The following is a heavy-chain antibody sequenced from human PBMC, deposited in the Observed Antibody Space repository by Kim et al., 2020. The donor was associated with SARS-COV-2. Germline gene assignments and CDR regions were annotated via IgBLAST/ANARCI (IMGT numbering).Heavy chain of an antibody. Sequence: GGSLRLSCTASGFTFSSYAMNWVRQAPGKGLEWVSGISGSGNYIYYGDSMEGRFTISRDNSKNTLYLQMDSLRAEDTALYYCARDLPLEMICSYYFDYWG. V-gene: IGHV3-23*01. J-gene: IGHJ4*01. CDR3: ARDLPLEMICSYYFDY. CDR1: GFTFSSYA. CDR2: ISGSGNYI. D-gene: IGHD3-16*01.